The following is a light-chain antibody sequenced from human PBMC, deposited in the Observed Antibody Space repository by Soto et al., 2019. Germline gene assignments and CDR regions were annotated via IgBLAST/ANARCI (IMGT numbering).Light chain of an antibody. CDR3: SSYTSSSTYV. J-gene: IGLJ1*01. Sequence: QSVLTQPASVSGSPGQSITISCTGTSSDVGGYNYVSWYQQHPGKAPKLMIYDVSNRPSGVSTRSSGSKSVNTASLTISGLQAEDEADYYCSSYTSSSTYVFGTGTKLTVL. CDR1: SSDVGGYNY. V-gene: IGLV2-14*01. CDR2: DVS.